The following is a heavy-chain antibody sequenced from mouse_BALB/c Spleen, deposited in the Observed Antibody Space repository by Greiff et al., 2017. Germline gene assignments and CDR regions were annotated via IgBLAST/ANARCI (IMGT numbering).Heavy chain of an antibody. CDR2: INPSTGYT. CDR3: ARGGYFDY. V-gene: IGHV1-7*01. CDR1: GYTFTSYW. J-gene: IGHJ2*01. Sequence: VQLQESGAELAKPGASVKMSCKASGYTFTSYWMHWVKQRPGQGLEWIGYINPSTGYTEYNQKFKDKATLTADKSSSTAYMQLSSLTSEDSAVYYCARGGYFDYWVQGTTLTVSS.